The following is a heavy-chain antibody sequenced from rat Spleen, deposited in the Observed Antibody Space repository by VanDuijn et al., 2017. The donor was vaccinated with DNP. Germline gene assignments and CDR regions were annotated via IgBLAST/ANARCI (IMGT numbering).Heavy chain of an antibody. J-gene: IGHJ1*01. CDR3: ATKLVAPWYFDF. CDR1: GLTFSNYG. Sequence: EVQLVESGGGLVQPGRSLTLSCTASGLTFSNYGMAWVRQAPTKGLEWVASISAGGGNTYYRDSVKGRFTISRENAENTQYPQMDSLESEDTATYFCATKLVAPWYFDFWGPGTMVTVSS. V-gene: IGHV5S13*01. CDR2: ISAGGGNT. D-gene: IGHD1-3*01.